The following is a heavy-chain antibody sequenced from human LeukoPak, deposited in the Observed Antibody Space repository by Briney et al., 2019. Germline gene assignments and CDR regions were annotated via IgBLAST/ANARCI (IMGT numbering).Heavy chain of an antibody. D-gene: IGHD4/OR15-4a*01. CDR1: GGSISSSSYY. CDR2: IYYSGST. V-gene: IGHV4-39*07. J-gene: IGHJ4*02. CDR3: ARDRFYGGTVAPIDY. Sequence: PSETLSLTCTVSGGSISSSSYYWGWIRQPPGKGLEWIGSIYYSGSTYYNPSLKSRVTISVDTSKNQFSLKLSSVTAADTAVYYCARDRFYGGTVAPIDYWGQGTLVTVSS.